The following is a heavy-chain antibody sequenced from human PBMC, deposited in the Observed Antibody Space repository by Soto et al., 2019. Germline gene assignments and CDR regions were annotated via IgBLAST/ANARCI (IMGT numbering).Heavy chain of an antibody. J-gene: IGHJ4*02. V-gene: IGHV3-21*03. CDR3: ARDQSLYYDSSGYYLNDY. CDR2: ISSSSSYI. D-gene: IGHD3-22*01. CDR1: GFTFSSYS. Sequence: GGSLRLSCAASGFTFSSYSMNWVRQAPGKGLEWVSSISSSSSYIYYADSVKGRFTISRDNAKNSLYLQMNSLRAEDTAVYYCARDQSLYYDSSGYYLNDYWGQGTLVTVYS.